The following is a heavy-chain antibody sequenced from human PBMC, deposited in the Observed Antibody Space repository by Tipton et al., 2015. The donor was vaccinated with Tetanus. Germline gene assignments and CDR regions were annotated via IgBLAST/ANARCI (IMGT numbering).Heavy chain of an antibody. CDR1: GFTFSSHA. CDR3: ARGGFAEVEFYFDGVDV. CDR2: ISYDGSDN. J-gene: IGHJ6*02. D-gene: IGHD3-10*01. V-gene: IGHV3-30-3*01. Sequence: SLRLSCSGAGFTFSSHAIHWVRQAPGKGLEWVAVISYDGSDNSYGDSVKGRFTISRDKSQNRVYLDMKSLRSDDTAVYYCARGGFAEVEFYFDGVDVWGQGTMVIVSS.